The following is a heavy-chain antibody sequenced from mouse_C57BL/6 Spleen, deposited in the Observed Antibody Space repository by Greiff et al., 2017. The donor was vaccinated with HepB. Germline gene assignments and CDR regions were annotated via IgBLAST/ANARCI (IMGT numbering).Heavy chain of an antibody. D-gene: IGHD1-1*02. CDR1: GFTFSDYY. J-gene: IGHJ3*01. CDR2: INYDGSST. CDR3: ARVDGDGGFAY. V-gene: IGHV5-16*01. Sequence: EVKVVESEGGLVQPGSSMKLSCTASGFTFSDYYMAWVRQVPEKGLEWVANINYDGSSTYYLDSLKSRFIISKDNAKNILYLQMSSLKSEDTATYYCARVDGDGGFAYWGQGTLVTVSA.